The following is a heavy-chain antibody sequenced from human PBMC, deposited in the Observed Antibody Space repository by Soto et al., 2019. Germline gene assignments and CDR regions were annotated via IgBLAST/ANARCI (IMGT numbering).Heavy chain of an antibody. CDR3: ARDLDNWGSDYYYYMDV. CDR2: IYSGGST. CDR1: GFTVSSNY. D-gene: IGHD7-27*01. V-gene: IGHV3-66*01. J-gene: IGHJ6*03. Sequence: GGSLRLSCAASGFTVSSNYMSWFRQAPGKGLEWVSVIYSGGSTYYADSVKGRFTISRDNSKNTLYLQMNSLRAEDTAVYYCARDLDNWGSDYYYYMDVWGKGTTITVSS.